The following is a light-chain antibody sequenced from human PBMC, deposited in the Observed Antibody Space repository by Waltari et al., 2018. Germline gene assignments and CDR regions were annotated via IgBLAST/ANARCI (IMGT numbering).Light chain of an antibody. J-gene: IGLJ3*02. CDR3: ASWDDSLNGPV. CDR1: SSNIGNND. Sequence: QSVLTQPPSVSEAPRQRVTISCSGSSSNIGNNDVNWYQQPPGKAPKLLIYYDDRLPSGVSDRFSGSRSGTSASLAISGLQSEDEADYYCASWDDSLNGPVFGGGTKLTVL. CDR2: YDD. V-gene: IGLV1-36*01.